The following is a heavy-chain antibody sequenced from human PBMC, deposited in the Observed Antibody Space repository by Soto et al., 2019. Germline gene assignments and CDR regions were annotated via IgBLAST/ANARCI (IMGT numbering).Heavy chain of an antibody. CDR1: GGTFSSYT. Sequence: QVQLVQSGAEVKKPGSSVKVSCKASGGTFSSYTISWVRQAPGQGLEWIGRIIPILGIANYAQKFQGRVTITADKSTSTAYMELSSLRSEDTAVYYCARGKLGISAEFDYWGQGTLVTVSS. D-gene: IGHD7-27*01. CDR2: IIPILGIA. V-gene: IGHV1-69*02. CDR3: ARGKLGISAEFDY. J-gene: IGHJ4*02.